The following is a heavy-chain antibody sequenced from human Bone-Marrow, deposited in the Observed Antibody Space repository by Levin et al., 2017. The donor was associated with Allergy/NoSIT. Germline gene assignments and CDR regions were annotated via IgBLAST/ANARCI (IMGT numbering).Heavy chain of an antibody. CDR2: IGTGGDT. J-gene: IGHJ2*01. Sequence: GESLKISCAASGFTFSTSDMHWVRQASGKGLEWVSAIGTGGDTYYPGSVKGRFTISRENGRNSLYLQMNNLGAGDTAVYYCASEGHNRGSKWNDCYFDLWGRGTLVTVSS. D-gene: IGHD1-20*01. CDR1: GFTFSTSD. CDR3: ASEGHNRGSKWNDCYFDL. V-gene: IGHV3-13*01.